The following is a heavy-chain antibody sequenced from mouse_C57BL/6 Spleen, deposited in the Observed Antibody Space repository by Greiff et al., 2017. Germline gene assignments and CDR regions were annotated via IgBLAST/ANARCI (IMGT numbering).Heavy chain of an antibody. J-gene: IGHJ3*01. V-gene: IGHV1-69*01. Sequence: LKQPGAELVMPGASVKLSCKASGYTFTSYWMHWVKQRPGQGLEWIGEIDPSDSYTNYNQKFKGKSTLTVDKSSSTAYMQLSSLTSEDSAVYYCARRYYGSSYPWFAYWGQGTLSLSLQ. CDR3: ARRYYGSSYPWFAY. CDR1: GYTFTSYW. D-gene: IGHD1-1*01. CDR2: IDPSDSYT.